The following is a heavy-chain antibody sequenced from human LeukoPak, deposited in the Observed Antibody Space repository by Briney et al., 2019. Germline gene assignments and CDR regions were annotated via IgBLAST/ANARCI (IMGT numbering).Heavy chain of an antibody. CDR3: ARANHVGDYYGSGSYYFDY. Sequence: GASVKVSCMASGYTFTGYYMHWVRQAPGQGLEWMGWINPNSGGTNYAQKFQGRVTMTRDTSISTAYMELSRLRSDDTAVYYCARANHVGDYYGSGSYYFDYWGQGTLVTVSS. CDR1: GYTFTGYY. D-gene: IGHD3-10*01. V-gene: IGHV1-2*02. J-gene: IGHJ4*02. CDR2: INPNSGGT.